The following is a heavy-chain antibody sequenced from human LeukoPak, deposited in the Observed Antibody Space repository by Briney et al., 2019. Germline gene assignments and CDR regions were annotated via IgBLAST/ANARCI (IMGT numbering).Heavy chain of an antibody. D-gene: IGHD3-3*01. J-gene: IGHJ6*02. CDR1: GFTFSSYE. CDR3: ARDLPDYDFWSGYYMAYYYGMDV. V-gene: IGHV3-48*03. Sequence: GGSLRLSCAASGFTFSSYEMNWVRQAPGKGLEWVSYISSSGSTIYYADSVKGRFTISRDNAKNSLYLRMNSLRAEDTAVYYCARDLPDYDFWSGYYMAYYYGMDVWGQGTTVTVSS. CDR2: ISSSGSTI.